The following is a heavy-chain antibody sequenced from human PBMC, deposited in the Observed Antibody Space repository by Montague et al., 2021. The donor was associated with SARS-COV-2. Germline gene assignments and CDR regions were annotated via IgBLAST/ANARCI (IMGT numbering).Heavy chain of an antibody. D-gene: IGHD4-17*01. CDR2: IYSSGST. CDR3: ARDYGDYSYYYGLDV. V-gene: IGHV4-61*02. Sequence: TLSLTCTVSGGSIRSGSSYWSWIRQPAGKGLEWIGRIYSSGSTNYXPSLKSRITMSVDTSKNQFSLKVSSVTAADTAVYYCARDYGDYSYYYGLDVWGQGTTVTVSS. J-gene: IGHJ6*02. CDR1: GGSIRSGSSY.